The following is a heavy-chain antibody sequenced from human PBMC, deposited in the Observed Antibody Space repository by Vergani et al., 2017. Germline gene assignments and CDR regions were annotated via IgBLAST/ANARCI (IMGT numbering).Heavy chain of an antibody. V-gene: IGHV1-2*02. D-gene: IGHD6-13*01. Sequence: QVQLVQSGAEVKKPGASVKVSCKASGYTFTGYYMHWVRQAPGQGLEWMGWINPNSGGTNYAQKFQGRVTMTRDTSISTAYMELSRLRSDDTAVYYCARFASRWYEYYYYMDVWGKGTTVTVSS. CDR2: INPNSGGT. J-gene: IGHJ6*03. CDR3: ARFASRWYEYYYYMDV. CDR1: GYTFTGYY.